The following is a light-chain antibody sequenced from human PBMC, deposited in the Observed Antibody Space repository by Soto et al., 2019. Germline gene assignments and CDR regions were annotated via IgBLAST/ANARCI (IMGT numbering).Light chain of an antibody. V-gene: IGLV2-8*01. J-gene: IGLJ2*01. Sequence: QSALTQPPSASGSPGQSVTISCTGASSDVGGYSYVSWYQQHPGKAPKLMIYEVSKRPSGVPDRFSGSKSGSTASLTVSGLQADDEAADYCSSYGGSNILVFGGGTKVTVL. CDR1: SSDVGGYSY. CDR3: SSYGGSNILV. CDR2: EVS.